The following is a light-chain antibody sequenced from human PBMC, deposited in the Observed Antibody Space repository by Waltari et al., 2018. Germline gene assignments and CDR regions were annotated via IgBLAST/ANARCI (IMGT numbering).Light chain of an antibody. V-gene: IGKV3-11*01. Sequence: EIVLTQSPATLSLSPGTRATLSCRSSQSVSSYLAWYQQKPGQAPRLLIYDASNKATGIPDRFSGRESGTDFTLTISSLEPEDVAVYYCQQRSNWHRLTFGGGTQVEIK. CDR3: QQRSNWHRLT. CDR1: QSVSSY. J-gene: IGKJ4*01. CDR2: DAS.